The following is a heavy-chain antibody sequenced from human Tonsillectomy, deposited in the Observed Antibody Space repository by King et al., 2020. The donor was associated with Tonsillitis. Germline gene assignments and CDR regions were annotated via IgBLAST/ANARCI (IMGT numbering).Heavy chain of an antibody. J-gene: IGHJ4*02. Sequence: QLVQSGAEVKKPGASVKVSCKASGYTFTSYYMHWVRQAPGQGLEWMGIINPSGGSTSYAQKFQGRVTMTRDTSTSTVYMELSSLRSEDTAVYYCARDPAQSYYDSSGYYFDYWGQGTLVTVSS. CDR3: ARDPAQSYYDSSGYYFDY. CDR1: GYTFTSYY. CDR2: INPSGGST. D-gene: IGHD3-22*01. V-gene: IGHV1-46*01.